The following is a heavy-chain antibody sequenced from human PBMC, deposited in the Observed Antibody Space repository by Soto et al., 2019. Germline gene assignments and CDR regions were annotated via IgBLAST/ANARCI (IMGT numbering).Heavy chain of an antibody. CDR2: ISASTGNT. Sequence: ASVKVSCKASGYTFTSYGINWVRQAPGQGLEWMGWISASTGNTNYAESVQGRVTLTTDISTSTAYMELRRLTSNDTAVYYCARSTRVIVAAKGTLDYWGQGTQVTVSS. V-gene: IGHV1-18*04. D-gene: IGHD5-12*01. CDR1: GYTFTSYG. CDR3: ARSTRVIVAAKGTLDY. J-gene: IGHJ4*02.